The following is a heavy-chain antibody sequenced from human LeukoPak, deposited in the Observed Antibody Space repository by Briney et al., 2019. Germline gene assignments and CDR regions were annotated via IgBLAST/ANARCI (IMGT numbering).Heavy chain of an antibody. Sequence: PGGSLRLSCAASGFTFSSYWMHWVRQAPGKGLVWVSRINRDGSSTSYADSVKGRFTISRDNAKNTLYLQMNSLRAEDTAVYYCARAFYYYDSSGYPGGYYMDVWGKGTTVTVSS. D-gene: IGHD3-22*01. V-gene: IGHV3-74*01. CDR1: GFTFSSYW. J-gene: IGHJ6*03. CDR2: INRDGSST. CDR3: ARAFYYYDSSGYPGGYYMDV.